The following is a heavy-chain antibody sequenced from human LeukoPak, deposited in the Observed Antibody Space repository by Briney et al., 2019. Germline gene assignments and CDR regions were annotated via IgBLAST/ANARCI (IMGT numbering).Heavy chain of an antibody. CDR1: GFTFSSYA. CDR2: ISGSGGST. J-gene: IGHJ4*02. CDR3: LGYCSRASCYGWGHDY. V-gene: IGHV3-23*01. D-gene: IGHD2-2*01. Sequence: PGGSLRLSCAASGFTFSSYAMSWVRQAPGKGLEWVSAISGSGGSTYYADSVKGRFTISRDNSKNTLYLQMNSLRDEDTAVYYCLGYCSRASCYGWGHDYWGQGTLVTVSS.